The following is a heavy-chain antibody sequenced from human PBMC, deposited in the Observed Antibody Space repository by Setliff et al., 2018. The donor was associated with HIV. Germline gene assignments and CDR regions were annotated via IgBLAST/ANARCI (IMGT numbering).Heavy chain of an antibody. CDR2: LGVRGDT. Sequence: LRLSCVVSGFTIRSYDMYWVRQAPGKGLEWVSGLGVRGDTYYTGSVKGRFAISRESAKNSLYLQMSNLRPEDTGVYYCLRGSIQVPGLDHMDVCGKGTTVTVSS. D-gene: IGHD5-18*01. CDR3: LRGSIQVPGLDHMDV. CDR1: GFTIRSYD. V-gene: IGHV3-13*01. J-gene: IGHJ6*03.